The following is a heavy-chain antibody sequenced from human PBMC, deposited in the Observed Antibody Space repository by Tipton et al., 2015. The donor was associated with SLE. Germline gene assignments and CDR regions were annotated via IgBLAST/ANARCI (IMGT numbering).Heavy chain of an antibody. Sequence: SLRLSCAASGFTFSDYYMSWIRQAPGKGLEWVSYISSSSSCTNYADSVKGRFTISRDNAKNSLYLQMNSLRAEDTAVYYCARVPEVVVPAAGFDYWGQGTLVTVS. D-gene: IGHD2-2*01. J-gene: IGHJ4*02. CDR1: GFTFSDYY. CDR2: ISSSSSCT. CDR3: ARVPEVVVPAAGFDY. V-gene: IGHV3-11*05.